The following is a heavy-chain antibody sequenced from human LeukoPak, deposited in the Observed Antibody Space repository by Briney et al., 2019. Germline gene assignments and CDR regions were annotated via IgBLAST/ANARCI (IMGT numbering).Heavy chain of an antibody. CDR3: ARVNGGYYLDY. J-gene: IGHJ4*02. CDR2: ISWDGGNT. Sequence: PGGSLRLSCAASGFTFDDYAMHWVRHAPGKGLEWVSLISWDGGNTYYADSVKGRFTISRDNSKNTLYLQMNSLRAEDTAVYYCARVNGGYYLDYWGQGTLVTVSS. D-gene: IGHD3-22*01. V-gene: IGHV3-43D*03. CDR1: GFTFDDYA.